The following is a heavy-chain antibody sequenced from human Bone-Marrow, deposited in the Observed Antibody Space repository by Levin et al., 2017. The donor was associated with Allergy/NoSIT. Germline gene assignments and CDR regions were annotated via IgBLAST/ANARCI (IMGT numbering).Heavy chain of an antibody. D-gene: IGHD3-22*01. CDR3: AREGPYFESSGYREPDSFDV. CDR1: GFTFSRDA. V-gene: IGHV3-30-3*01. J-gene: IGHJ3*01. Sequence: PGGSLRLSCAASGFTFSRDAMHWVRQTPAKGLEWVALISFEGDDKYYADSVRGRFSISRDNAKSTLYLQMNSLRVEDTAMYYCAREGPYFESSGYREPDSFDVWGQGTMVTVSS. CDR2: ISFEGDDK.